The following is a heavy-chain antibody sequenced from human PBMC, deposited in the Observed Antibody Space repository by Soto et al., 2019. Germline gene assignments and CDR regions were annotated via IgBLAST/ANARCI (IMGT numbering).Heavy chain of an antibody. J-gene: IGHJ5*02. CDR3: ARSDPFSSTPARLAP. CDR1: GYTFTNYG. Sequence: GASVKVSCKASGYTFTNYGITWVRQAPGQGLEWMGWISGYNGNTNYAQKFQGRVTMTTDTSTSTVYMELRSLRSDDTAIFYCARSDPFSSTPARLAPWGPGTLVTVSS. CDR2: ISGYNGNT. V-gene: IGHV1-18*01. D-gene: IGHD2-21*01.